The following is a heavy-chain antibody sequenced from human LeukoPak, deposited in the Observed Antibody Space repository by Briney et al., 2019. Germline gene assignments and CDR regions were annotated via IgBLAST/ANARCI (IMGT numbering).Heavy chain of an antibody. CDR2: INHSGST. Sequence: SETLSLTCAVYGGSFSGYYWSWIRRPPGKGLGWIGEINHSGSTNYNPSLKSRVTILVDTSKNQFSLKLSSVTAADTTVYYYARGTAVDYWGQGTLVTVSS. D-gene: IGHD4-17*01. CDR3: ARGTAVDY. CDR1: GGSFSGYY. V-gene: IGHV4-34*01. J-gene: IGHJ4*02.